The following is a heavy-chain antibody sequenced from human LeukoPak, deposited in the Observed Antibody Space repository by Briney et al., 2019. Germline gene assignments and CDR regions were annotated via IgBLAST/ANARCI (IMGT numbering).Heavy chain of an antibody. CDR3: ATEGGSGSYYGDDAFDM. CDR2: VQSKADDGTT. Sequence: GGSLRLSCEASGFSFTNTWMSWVRQAPGKGLEWVGRVQSKADDGTTDYAAPVQGRFTISRVDSKNTLSLQMNSLKTEYTAVYYCATEGGSGSYYGDDAFDMWGQGTMVTVSS. D-gene: IGHD3-10*01. CDR1: GFSFTNTW. J-gene: IGHJ3*02. V-gene: IGHV3-15*01.